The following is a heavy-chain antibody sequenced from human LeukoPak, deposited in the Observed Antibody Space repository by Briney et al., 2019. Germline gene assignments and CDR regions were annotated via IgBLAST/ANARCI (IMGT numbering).Heavy chain of an antibody. CDR2: IYYSGST. Sequence: SETLSLTCAVSGYSISSGYYWGWIRQPPGKGLEWIGSIYYSGSTYYNPSLKSRVTISVDTSKNQFSLKLSSVTAADTAVYYCARHLDSSGVTGYFDYWGQGTLVTVSS. D-gene: IGHD6-19*01. CDR3: ARHLDSSGVTGYFDY. CDR1: GYSISSGYY. V-gene: IGHV4-38-2*01. J-gene: IGHJ4*02.